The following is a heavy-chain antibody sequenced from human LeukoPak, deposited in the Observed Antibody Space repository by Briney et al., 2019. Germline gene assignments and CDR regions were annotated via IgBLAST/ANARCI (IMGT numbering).Heavy chain of an antibody. Sequence: PGRSLRLSCAASGFTFSSYAMHWVRQAPGKGLEWVAVISYDGSNKYYADSVKGRFTISRDNSKNTLYLQMNSLRAEDTAVYYXXXXXSSSWYSVFDYWGQGTLVTVSS. CDR3: XXXXSSSWYSVFDY. CDR2: ISYDGSNK. CDR1: GFTFSSYA. V-gene: IGHV3-30-3*01. D-gene: IGHD6-13*01. J-gene: IGHJ4*02.